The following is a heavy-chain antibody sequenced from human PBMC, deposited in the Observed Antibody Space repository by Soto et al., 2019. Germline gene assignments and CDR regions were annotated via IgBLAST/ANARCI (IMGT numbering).Heavy chain of an antibody. CDR3: ASYHLNSYYYGLDV. V-gene: IGHV1-18*01. CDR1: SYTFTSSG. CDR2: ISAYNGNT. Sequence: QVQLVQSGAEVKKPGASVKVSCKASSYTFTSSGISWVRQAPGQGLEWMGWISAYNGNTNYAQKLQGRVTMTTDTSTRTAYMALRSLRSDDPDVYYCASYHLNSYYYGLDVWGKGTTVTVSS. J-gene: IGHJ6*04.